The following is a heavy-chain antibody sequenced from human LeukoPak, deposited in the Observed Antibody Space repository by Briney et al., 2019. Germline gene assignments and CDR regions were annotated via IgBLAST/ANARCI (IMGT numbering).Heavy chain of an antibody. CDR2: IIPIFGTA. CDR3: AGAPYDILTGYYLQGFDY. D-gene: IGHD3-9*01. V-gene: IGHV1-69*13. J-gene: IGHJ4*02. Sequence: SVKVSCKASGGTFSSYAISWVRQAPGQGLEWMGGIIPIFGTANYAQKFQGRVTITADESTSTAYMELSSLRSEDTAVYYCAGAPYDILTGYYLQGFDYWGQGTLVTVSS. CDR1: GGTFSSYA.